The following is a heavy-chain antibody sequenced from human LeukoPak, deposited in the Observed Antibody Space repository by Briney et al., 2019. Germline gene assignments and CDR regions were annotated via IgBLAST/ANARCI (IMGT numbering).Heavy chain of an antibody. V-gene: IGHV4-59*11. Sequence: SETLSLTCTVSGGSISSHYWSWIRQPPGKGLEWIGYIYYSGSTNYNPSLKSRVTISVDTSKNQFSLKLSSATAADTAVYYCAKGVVPVNIAYNWFDPWGQGTLVTVSS. D-gene: IGHD2-2*01. CDR3: AKGVVPVNIAYNWFDP. J-gene: IGHJ5*02. CDR1: GGSISSHY. CDR2: IYYSGST.